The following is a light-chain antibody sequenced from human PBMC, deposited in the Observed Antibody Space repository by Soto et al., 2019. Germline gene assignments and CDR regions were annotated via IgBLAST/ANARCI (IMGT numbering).Light chain of an antibody. Sequence: DIQMTQSPSSVSPSVGDRVTITCRASQSIYRWLAWYQQKPGKAPNLLIYGTSTLQSGVPSRFSGSGSGTDFTLTISSLEPEDFATYYCQQTNSFPTTVGGGTKVEI. CDR2: GTS. CDR1: QSIYRW. CDR3: QQTNSFPTT. J-gene: IGKJ4*01. V-gene: IGKV1-12*01.